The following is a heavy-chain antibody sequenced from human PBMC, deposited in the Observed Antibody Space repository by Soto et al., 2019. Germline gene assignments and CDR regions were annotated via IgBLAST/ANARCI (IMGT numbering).Heavy chain of an antibody. CDR3: VKGEYYYDSSGYYPFDY. Sequence: PGGSLRLSCVASGFTFSNYAMHWVRQAPGKGLEYVSAISNSGGSTYYANSVKGRFTISRDNSKNTQYLQMSSLRADDTAVYYCVKGEYYYDSSGYYPFDYWGQGTLVTVSS. D-gene: IGHD3-22*01. V-gene: IGHV3-64*01. CDR2: ISNSGGST. CDR1: GFTFSNYA. J-gene: IGHJ4*02.